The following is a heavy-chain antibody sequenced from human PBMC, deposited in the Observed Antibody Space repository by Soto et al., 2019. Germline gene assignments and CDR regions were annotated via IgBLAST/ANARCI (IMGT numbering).Heavy chain of an antibody. V-gene: IGHV1-3*05. Sequence: QVQLVQSGAEEKKPGASVKVSCKASGYTFTSYAMHWVRQAPGQRLEWMGWINAGNGNTKYSQKFQGRVTIXRHXSASTAYMELSSLRSEDTAVYYCARGITLPTPLDYWGQGTLVTVSS. CDR1: GYTFTSYA. D-gene: IGHD1-20*01. J-gene: IGHJ4*02. CDR2: INAGNGNT. CDR3: ARGITLPTPLDY.